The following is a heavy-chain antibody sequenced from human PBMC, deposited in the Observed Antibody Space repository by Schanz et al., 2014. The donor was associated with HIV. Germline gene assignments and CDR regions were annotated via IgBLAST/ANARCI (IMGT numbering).Heavy chain of an antibody. D-gene: IGHD6-13*01. J-gene: IGHJ4*02. V-gene: IGHV3-30*18. Sequence: VQILESGGGLVQPGGSLRLSCAASGFTFSSYGMHWVRQAPGKGLEWVAVISYDGSNKYYADSVKGRFTISRDISKNTLYLQMNSLRAEDTAVYYCAKEEQQLGGVGGYHFDYWGQGTLVTVSS. CDR1: GFTFSSYG. CDR3: AKEEQQLGGVGGYHFDY. CDR2: ISYDGSNK.